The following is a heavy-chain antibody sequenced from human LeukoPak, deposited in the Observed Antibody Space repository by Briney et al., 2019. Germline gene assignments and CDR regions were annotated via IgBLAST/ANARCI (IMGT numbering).Heavy chain of an antibody. J-gene: IGHJ4*02. CDR3: ARGGYSSGWSLGY. Sequence: PGGSLRLSCAASGFTFRSYEMNWVRQAPGKGLEWVSYISSSGSTIYYADSVKGRFTISRDNAKNSLYLQMNSLRAEDTAVYYCARGGYSSGWSLGYWGQGTLVTVSS. V-gene: IGHV3-48*03. CDR1: GFTFRSYE. D-gene: IGHD6-19*01. CDR2: ISSSGSTI.